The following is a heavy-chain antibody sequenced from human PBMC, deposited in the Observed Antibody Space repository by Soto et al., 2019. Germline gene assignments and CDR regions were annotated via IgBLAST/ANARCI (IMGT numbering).Heavy chain of an antibody. J-gene: IGHJ4*02. CDR3: AKDHGLFVVVPAAPDY. Sequence: PGGSLSLSCAASGFTFSSYGMHWVRQAPGKGLEWVAVISYDGSNKYYADSVKGRFTISRDNSKNTLYLQMNSLRAEDTAVYYCAKDHGLFVVVPAAPDYWGQGTLVTVSS. V-gene: IGHV3-30*18. CDR2: ISYDGSNK. D-gene: IGHD2-2*01. CDR1: GFTFSSYG.